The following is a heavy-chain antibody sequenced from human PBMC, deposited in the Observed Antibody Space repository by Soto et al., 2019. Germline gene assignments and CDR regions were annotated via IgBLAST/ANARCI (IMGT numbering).Heavy chain of an antibody. V-gene: IGHV3-30*03. CDR2: ISYDGSNK. CDR3: AGDYDILTGGGPFDI. CDR1: GFTFSSYG. Sequence: PGGSLRLSCAASGFTFSSYGMHWVRQAPGKGLEWVAVISYDGSNKYYADSVKGRFTISRDNSKNTLYLQMNSLRAEDTAVYYCAGDYDILTGGGPFDIWGQGTMVTVSS. J-gene: IGHJ3*02. D-gene: IGHD3-9*01.